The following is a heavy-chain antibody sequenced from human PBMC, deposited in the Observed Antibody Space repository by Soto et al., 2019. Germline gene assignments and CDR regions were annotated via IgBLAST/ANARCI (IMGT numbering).Heavy chain of an antibody. V-gene: IGHV3-21*01. CDR3: ARGYCSGGSCYYYYYGMDV. CDR1: GFTFSSYS. D-gene: IGHD2-15*01. Sequence: GESLKISCAASGFTFSSYSMNWVRQAPGKGLEWVSSISSSSSYIYYADSVKGRFTISRDNAKNSLYLQMNSLRAEDTAVYYCARGYCSGGSCYYYYYGMDVWGQGTTVTVSS. J-gene: IGHJ6*02. CDR2: ISSSSSYI.